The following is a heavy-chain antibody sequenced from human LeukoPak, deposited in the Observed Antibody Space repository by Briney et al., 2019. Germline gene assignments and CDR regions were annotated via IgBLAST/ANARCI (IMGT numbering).Heavy chain of an antibody. CDR3: ARDSIVVNYYYGMDV. V-gene: IGHV4-4*07. Sequence: PSETLSLTCTVSGGPISSYYWSWIRQPAGKGLEWIGRIYTSGSTNYNPSLKSRVTMSVDTSKNQFSLKLSSVTAADTAVYYCARDSIVVNYYYGMDVWGQGTTVTVSS. CDR2: IYTSGST. CDR1: GGPISSYY. D-gene: IGHD2-2*01. J-gene: IGHJ6*02.